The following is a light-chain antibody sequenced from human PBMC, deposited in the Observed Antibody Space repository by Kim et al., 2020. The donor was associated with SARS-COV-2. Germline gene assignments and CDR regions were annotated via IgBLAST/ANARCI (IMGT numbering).Light chain of an antibody. CDR2: GKN. CDR1: SLGRFY. V-gene: IGLV3-19*01. Sequence: SSELTQDPAVSVALGQTVRITCPGGSLGRFYANWYQQKPGQAPVLVIYGKNNRPSGIPDRFSGSSSGNTAYLTITGARAEDEADYFCNSRDSSGVRYVFGTGTKVTVL. J-gene: IGLJ1*01. CDR3: NSRDSSGVRYV.